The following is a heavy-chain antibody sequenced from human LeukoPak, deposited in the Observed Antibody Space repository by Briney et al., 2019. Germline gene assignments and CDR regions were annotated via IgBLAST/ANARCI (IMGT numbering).Heavy chain of an antibody. J-gene: IGHJ1*01. D-gene: IGHD4-23*01. CDR1: GFTFSSYS. V-gene: IGHV3-21*01. Sequence: GGSLRLSCAASGFTFSSYSMNWVRQAPGKGLEWVSSISSSSSYIYYADSVKGRFTISRDNSKNTLYLQMNSLRAEDTAVYYCAKGSYGGNSPEYFQHWGQGTLVTVSS. CDR3: AKGSYGGNSPEYFQH. CDR2: ISSSSSYI.